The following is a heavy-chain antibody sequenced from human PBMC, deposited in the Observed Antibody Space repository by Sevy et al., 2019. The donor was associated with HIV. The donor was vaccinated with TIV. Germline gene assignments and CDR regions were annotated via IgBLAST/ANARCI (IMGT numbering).Heavy chain of an antibody. CDR3: ARGSLVADGRNFDY. D-gene: IGHD6-13*01. V-gene: IGHV5-51*01. CDR2: IHPSDSDT. Sequence: GESLKISCKGSGYSFTTYWIGWVRQMPGKGLEWVGIIHPSDSDTRYSPSFQGQVTISVDKSISTAYLQRSSLQASDTAMYYCARGSLVADGRNFDYWGQGTQVTVSS. J-gene: IGHJ4*02. CDR1: GYSFTTYW.